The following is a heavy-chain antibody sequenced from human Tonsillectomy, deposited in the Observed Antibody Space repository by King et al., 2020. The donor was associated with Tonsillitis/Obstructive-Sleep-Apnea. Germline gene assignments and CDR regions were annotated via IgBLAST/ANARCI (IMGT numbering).Heavy chain of an antibody. Sequence: QLVQSGGGLVKPGGSLRLSCAASGFTFSDYNMNWVRQAPGKGLEWVSFISTSSSYTNYADSVRGRFTISRDNANNSLYLQMTSLRVEDTAVYYCARQSVVGHTPPFDYWGQGTLVTVSS. D-gene: IGHD1-26*01. J-gene: IGHJ4*02. CDR3: ARQSVVGHTPPFDY. CDR1: GFTFSDYN. CDR2: ISTSSSYT. V-gene: IGHV3-11*05.